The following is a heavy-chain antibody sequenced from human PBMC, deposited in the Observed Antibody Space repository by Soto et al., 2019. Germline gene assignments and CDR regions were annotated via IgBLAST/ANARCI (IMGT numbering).Heavy chain of an antibody. V-gene: IGHV4-4*02. CDR1: GGSITSANW. CDR3: ARVLRGWFDP. CDR2: ISHSGIT. J-gene: IGHJ5*02. Sequence: SETLSLTCAVSGGSITSANWWTWVRQPPGGGLEWIGEISHSGITNYKASLKSRVTMSVDKTKNDVSLKLTSVTAAYTAVYYCARVLRGWFDPWGQGTPVTVSS.